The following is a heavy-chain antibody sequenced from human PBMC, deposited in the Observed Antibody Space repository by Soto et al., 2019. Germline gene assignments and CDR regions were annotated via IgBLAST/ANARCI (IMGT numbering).Heavy chain of an antibody. D-gene: IGHD6-19*01. J-gene: IGHJ4*02. CDR3: ARDDPPRHHSSGWYEPFDY. CDR2: ISSSGSTI. V-gene: IGHV3-48*03. Sequence: GGSLRLSCAASGFTFSSYEMNWVRQAPGKGLEWVSYISSSGSTIYYADSVKGRFTISRDNAKNSLYLQMNSLRAEDTAVYYCARDDPPRHHSSGWYEPFDYWGQGTLVTVSS. CDR1: GFTFSSYE.